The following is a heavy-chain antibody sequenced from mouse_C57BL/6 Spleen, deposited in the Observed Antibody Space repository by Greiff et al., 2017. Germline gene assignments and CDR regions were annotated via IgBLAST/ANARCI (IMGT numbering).Heavy chain of an antibody. D-gene: IGHD1-1*01. V-gene: IGHV1-52*01. J-gene: IGHJ3*01. CDR1: GYTFTSYW. CDR3: ASSYYYGSSQAWFAY. Sequence: QVQLQQPGAELVRPGSSVKLSCKASGYTFTSYWMHWVKQRPIQGLEWIGNIDPSDSETHSNQKFKDKATLTVDKSSSTAYMQLSSLTSEDSAVYYCASSYYYGSSQAWFAYWGQGTLVTVSA. CDR2: IDPSDSET.